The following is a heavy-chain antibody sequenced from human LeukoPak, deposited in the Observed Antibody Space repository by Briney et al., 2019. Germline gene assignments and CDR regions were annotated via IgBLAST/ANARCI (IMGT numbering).Heavy chain of an antibody. CDR2: TYWDDDK. D-gene: IGHD6-6*01. CDR1: GFSLSTSGVG. V-gene: IGHV2-5*02. Sequence: ESGPTLVNPTQTLTLTCTISGFSLSTSGVGVGWIRQPPGKALEWLPLTYWDDDKRYSPSLKSRLTITKDTSKNQVVLTMTNMDPVDTATYYCAHVSSIAGRFGHWGQGTMVTVSS. J-gene: IGHJ4*02. CDR3: AHVSSIAGRFGH.